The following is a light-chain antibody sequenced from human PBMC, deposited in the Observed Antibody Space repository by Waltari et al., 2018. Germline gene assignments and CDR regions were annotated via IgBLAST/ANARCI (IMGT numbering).Light chain of an antibody. V-gene: IGKV3-11*01. CDR2: DAL. CDR3: QQRNSWPRT. Sequence: EIVLTQSPVTLSLSPGERATLSCRASQSISTYLAWYQQKPGQAPRLLIYDALNRATGIPARFSGSGSGTDFTLTISSLESEDFAVYYCQQRNSWPRTFGRGTKVEIK. J-gene: IGKJ4*02. CDR1: QSISTY.